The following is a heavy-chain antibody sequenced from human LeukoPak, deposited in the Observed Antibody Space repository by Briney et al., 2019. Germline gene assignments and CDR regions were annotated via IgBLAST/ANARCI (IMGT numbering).Heavy chain of an antibody. J-gene: IGHJ4*02. CDR3: ARERGGKGYCSGGTCQWCFDS. CDR2: IIPIFGTT. CDR1: GGSFSSYG. V-gene: IGHV1-69*13. Sequence: SVKVSCKASGGSFSSYGIGWVRQAPGQGLEWMGGIIPIFGTTFYSQKFQGRVTITPDESTRTVYMELNRLRFEDTALYYCARERGGKGYCSGGTCQWCFDSWGQGTLVTVSS. D-gene: IGHD2-15*01.